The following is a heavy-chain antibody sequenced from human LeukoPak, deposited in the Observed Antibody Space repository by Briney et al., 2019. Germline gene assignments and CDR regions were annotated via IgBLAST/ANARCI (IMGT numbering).Heavy chain of an antibody. CDR1: GFTFSSYS. V-gene: IGHV3-21*01. CDR2: ISSSSSYI. D-gene: IGHD3-9*01. CDR3: ARDQYDILTGYYRSYFDY. J-gene: IGHJ4*02. Sequence: GGSLRLSCAASGFTFSSYSMNWVRQAPGKGLEWVSSISSSSSYIYYADSVKGRFTISRDNAKNSLYLQMNSLRAEDTAVYCCARDQYDILTGYYRSYFDYWGQGTLVAVSS.